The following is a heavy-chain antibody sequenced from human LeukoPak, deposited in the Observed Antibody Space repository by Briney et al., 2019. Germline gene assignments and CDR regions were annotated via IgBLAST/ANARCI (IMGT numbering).Heavy chain of an antibody. CDR1: GGSFSGYY. J-gene: IGHJ5*02. CDR2: INHSGST. D-gene: IGHD3-3*01. V-gene: IGHV4-34*01. CDR3: ARSLPRWSCYLSHRWFDP. Sequence: SETLSLTCAVYGGSFSGYYWSWIRQPPGKGLEWIGEINHSGSTNYNPSLKSRVTISVDTSKNQFSLKLSSVTAADTAVYYCARSLPRWSCYLSHRWFDPWGQGTLVTVSS.